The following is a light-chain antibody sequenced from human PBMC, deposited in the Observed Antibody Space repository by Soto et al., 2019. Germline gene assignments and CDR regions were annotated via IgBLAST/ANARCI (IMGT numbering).Light chain of an antibody. CDR2: DAS. CDR1: QSISSW. CDR3: QQYNSYPLFA. J-gene: IGKJ3*01. Sequence: DIQMTQSPSTLSASVGDRATITCRASQSISSWLAWYQQKPGKAPKLLIYDASSLESGVPSRFSVSGSGTEFNLTISSLQPDDFATYYCQQYNSYPLFAFGPGTKVDSK. V-gene: IGKV1-5*01.